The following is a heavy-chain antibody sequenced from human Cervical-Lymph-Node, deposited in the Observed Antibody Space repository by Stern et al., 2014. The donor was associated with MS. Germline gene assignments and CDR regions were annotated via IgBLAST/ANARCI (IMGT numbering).Heavy chain of an antibody. Sequence: QLVQSGGGVIQPGGSLRLSCTASGFTVSRDYMTWVSQAPGKGLEWVSLITNVGSTFYTDSVKGRFTISRDDSKNTVYLHMTSLRAEDTAMYYCARDTSSPERSDWWGQGTLVTVSS. D-gene: IGHD1-1*01. V-gene: IGHV3-53*01. CDR2: ITNVGST. CDR3: ARDTSSPERSDW. J-gene: IGHJ4*02. CDR1: GFTVSRDY.